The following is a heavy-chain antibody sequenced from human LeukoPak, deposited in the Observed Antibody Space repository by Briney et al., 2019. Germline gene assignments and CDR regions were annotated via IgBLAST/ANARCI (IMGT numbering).Heavy chain of an antibody. CDR2: TYPNNGAT. Sequence: ASVKVSCRASGYTFTSYGISWVRQAPGQGLECMGWTYPNNGATAYAQKFQGRVAMTRDTSISTAYMELRRLRPDDTAVYYCARDGPAQMVEFDYWGQGTLVTVSS. CDR3: ARDGPAQMVEFDY. D-gene: IGHD3-10*01. J-gene: IGHJ4*02. V-gene: IGHV1-2*02. CDR1: GYTFTSYG.